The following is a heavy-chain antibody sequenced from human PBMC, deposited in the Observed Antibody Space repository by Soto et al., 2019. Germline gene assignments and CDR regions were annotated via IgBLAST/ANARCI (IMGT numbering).Heavy chain of an antibody. J-gene: IGHJ4*02. D-gene: IGHD3-10*01. Sequence: GSLRLSCAASGFTLGRYGMSWVRQAPGKGLEWVSAVSPNGQGIYYADSVRGRFTISRDFSKNTVFLHMDSLRAEDTAVYYCAKDRDYPRDYFHYWGQGTLVTVSS. CDR3: AKDRDYPRDYFHY. CDR2: VSPNGQGI. CDR1: GFTLGRYG. V-gene: IGHV3-23*01.